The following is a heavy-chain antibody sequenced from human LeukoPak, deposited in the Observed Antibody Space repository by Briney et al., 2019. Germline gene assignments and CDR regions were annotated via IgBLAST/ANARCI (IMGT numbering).Heavy chain of an antibody. D-gene: IGHD6-13*01. J-gene: IGHJ6*03. V-gene: IGHV1-2*02. CDR3: ARVTAGVYYYMDV. Sequence: GASVKVSCKASGYAFVAYYIHWMRQAPGQGLEWMGWINPNSGDSNFAPRFQGRVTMTRDTSISTAYMELSRLRSDDTAVYYCARVTAGVYYYMDVWGKGTTVTVSS. CDR2: INPNSGDS. CDR1: GYAFVAYY.